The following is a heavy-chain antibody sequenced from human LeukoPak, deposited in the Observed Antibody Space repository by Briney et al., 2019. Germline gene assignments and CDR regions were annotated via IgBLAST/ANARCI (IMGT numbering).Heavy chain of an antibody. CDR3: ATDDRWGASDY. J-gene: IGHJ4*02. V-gene: IGHV3-48*01. CDR1: GFTFSTYS. Sequence: GGSLRLSCAASGFTFSTYSMNRVRQAPGQGLEWVAYITIRGSSIYYADSVKGRFTISRDNAKNSLYLQLNSLRAEDTAVYYCATDDRWGASDYWGQGTLVTVSS. D-gene: IGHD3-16*01. CDR2: ITIRGSSI.